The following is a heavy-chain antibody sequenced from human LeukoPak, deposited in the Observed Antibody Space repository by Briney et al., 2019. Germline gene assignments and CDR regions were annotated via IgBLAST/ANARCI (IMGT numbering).Heavy chain of an antibody. Sequence: ASVKVSCKASGYTFTSYYMHWVRQAPGQGLGWMGIINPSGGSTSYAQKFQGRATMTRDMSTSTVYMELSSLRSEDTAVYYCARDHYDSSGFTRNFDYWGQGTLVTVSS. V-gene: IGHV1-46*01. CDR2: INPSGGST. CDR3: ARDHYDSSGFTRNFDY. J-gene: IGHJ4*02. D-gene: IGHD3-22*01. CDR1: GYTFTSYY.